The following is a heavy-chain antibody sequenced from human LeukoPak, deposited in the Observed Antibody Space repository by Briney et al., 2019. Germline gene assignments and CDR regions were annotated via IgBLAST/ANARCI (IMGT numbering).Heavy chain of an antibody. CDR3: ARGLDCSGGSCYSY. D-gene: IGHD2-15*01. Sequence: GGSLRLSCAASGFTVSSNYMGWVRQAPGKGLEWVSVIYSGGSTYYADSVKGRFTISRDNSKNTLYLQMNSLRAEDTAVYYCARGLDCSGGSCYSYWGQGTLVTVSS. J-gene: IGHJ4*02. CDR1: GFTVSSNY. V-gene: IGHV3-53*01. CDR2: IYSGGST.